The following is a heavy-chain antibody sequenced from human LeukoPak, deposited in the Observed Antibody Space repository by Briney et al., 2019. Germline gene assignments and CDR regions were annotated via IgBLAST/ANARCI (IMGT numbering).Heavy chain of an antibody. CDR1: GGSISSNY. CDR3: ARIHRRADSSGYYYEDWYFDL. J-gene: IGHJ2*01. V-gene: IGHV4-4*07. D-gene: IGHD3-22*01. CDR2: IYSSGTT. Sequence: KPSETLSLTCTVSGGSISSNYWSWVRQPAGTGLEWIGRIYSSGTTTYIPSLTSRVTMSGDTSKNQLSLRLTSVTAADTAVYYCARIHRRADSSGYYYEDWYFDLWGRGTLVTVSS.